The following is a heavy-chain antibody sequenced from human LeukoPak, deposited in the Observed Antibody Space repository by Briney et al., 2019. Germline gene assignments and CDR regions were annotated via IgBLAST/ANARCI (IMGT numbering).Heavy chain of an antibody. CDR3: ARQPKVTAIPWYFDY. D-gene: IGHD2-21*02. CDR1: GYSFTSYW. V-gene: IGHV5-51*01. J-gene: IGHJ4*02. Sequence: GASLKISCKGSGYSFTSYWICWGRQMPGKGLEWMGIIYLGDSDTRYSPSFQGQVPISADKSISTAYLQWSSLKASDAAMYYCARQPKVTAIPWYFDYWGQGTLVTVSS. CDR2: IYLGDSDT.